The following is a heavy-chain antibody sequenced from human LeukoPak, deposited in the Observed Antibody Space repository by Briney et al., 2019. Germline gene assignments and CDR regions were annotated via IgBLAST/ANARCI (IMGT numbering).Heavy chain of an antibody. V-gene: IGHV3-20*03. CDR2: INWNGGST. D-gene: IGHD1-26*01. CDR3: ARARWELLLPYYFDY. J-gene: IGHJ4*02. Sequence: WIRQPPGKGLEWVSGINWNGGSTGYADSVKGRFTISRDNAKNSLYLQMNSLRAEDTALYYCARARWELLLPYYFDYWGQGTLVTVSS.